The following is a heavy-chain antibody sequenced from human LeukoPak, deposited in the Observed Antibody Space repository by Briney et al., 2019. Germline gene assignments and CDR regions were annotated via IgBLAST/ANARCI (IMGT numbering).Heavy chain of an antibody. D-gene: IGHD3-3*01. CDR2: ISGSGGST. Sequence: GGSLRLSCAASGFTFSSYAMSWVRQAPGKGLEWVSAISGSGGSTYYADSVKGRFTISRDNSKNTLYLQMNSLRAEDTAAYYCAKVIDYDFWSGYYTPYYYYGMDVWGQGTTVTVSS. J-gene: IGHJ6*02. CDR1: GFTFSSYA. CDR3: AKVIDYDFWSGYYTPYYYYGMDV. V-gene: IGHV3-23*01.